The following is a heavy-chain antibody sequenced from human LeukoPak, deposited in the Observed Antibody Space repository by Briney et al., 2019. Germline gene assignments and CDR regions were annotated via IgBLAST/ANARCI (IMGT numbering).Heavy chain of an antibody. V-gene: IGHV3-49*04. CDR2: IRSKAYGGTT. D-gene: IGHD3-3*01. Sequence: GGSLRLSCTASGFTFGDYAMSWVRQAPGKGLEWVGFIRSKAYGGTTEYAASVKGRFTTSRDDSKSIAYLQMNSLKAEDTAVYYCTRDIFGVVNFDYWGQGTLVTVSS. CDR1: GFTFGDYA. J-gene: IGHJ4*02. CDR3: TRDIFGVVNFDY.